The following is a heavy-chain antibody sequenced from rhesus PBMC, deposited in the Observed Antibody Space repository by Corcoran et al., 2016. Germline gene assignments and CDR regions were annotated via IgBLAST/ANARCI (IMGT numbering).Heavy chain of an antibody. J-gene: IGHJ4*01. Sequence: QVQLRESGPGLVKPSETLSLTFTVFGVPLSNYWLAWFRQPPGGGRAWIGEIDGNSDASHYNPSLKSRVIISKDASKNQFSLRMTSLTVADTAIYYCATGGFTTYRDNWGQGVLVTVSS. CDR1: GVPLSNYW. CDR2: IDGNSDAS. D-gene: IGHD2-27*01. CDR3: ATGGFTTYRDN. V-gene: IGHV4-80*01.